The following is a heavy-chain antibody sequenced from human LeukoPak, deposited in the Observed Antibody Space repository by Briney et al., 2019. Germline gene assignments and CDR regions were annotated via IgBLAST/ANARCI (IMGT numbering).Heavy chain of an antibody. Sequence: GGSLRLSCAASGFTFSRYSMNWVRQAPGKGLEWVSSISSGSSYIYYADSVKGRFTISRDNAKNSLYLQMNSLRAEDTAVYYCASGSGYCSGGSCSDYWGQGTLVTVSS. D-gene: IGHD2-15*01. CDR3: ASGSGYCSGGSCSDY. J-gene: IGHJ4*02. CDR1: GFTFSRYS. V-gene: IGHV3-21*01. CDR2: ISSGSSYI.